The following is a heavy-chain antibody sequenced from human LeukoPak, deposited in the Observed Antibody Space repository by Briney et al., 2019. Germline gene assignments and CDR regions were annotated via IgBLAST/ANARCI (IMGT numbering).Heavy chain of an antibody. CDR2: ISSSSSYI. CDR3: ARILGLTENAFDI. Sequence: GGSLRLSCAASGFTFSSYSMTWVRQAPGKGLEWVSSISSSSSYIYYADSVKGRFTISRDNAKNSLYLQMNSLRAEDTAVYYCARILGLTENAFDIWGQGTMVTVSS. CDR1: GFTFSSYS. J-gene: IGHJ3*02. V-gene: IGHV3-21*01. D-gene: IGHD3-16*01.